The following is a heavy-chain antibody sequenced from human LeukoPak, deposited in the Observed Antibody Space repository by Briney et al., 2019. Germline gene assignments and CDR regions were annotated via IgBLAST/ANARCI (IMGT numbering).Heavy chain of an antibody. Sequence: GGSLRLSCAASGFTFSSYGMHWVRQAPGKGLEWVAFIRYDGSNKYYADSVKGRFTISRDNSKNTLYLQMNSLRAEDTAVYYCAKCPGYYGLGSYVVYWGQGTLVTVSS. CDR1: GFTFSSYG. J-gene: IGHJ4*02. D-gene: IGHD3-10*01. CDR3: AKCPGYYGLGSYVVY. V-gene: IGHV3-30*02. CDR2: IRYDGSNK.